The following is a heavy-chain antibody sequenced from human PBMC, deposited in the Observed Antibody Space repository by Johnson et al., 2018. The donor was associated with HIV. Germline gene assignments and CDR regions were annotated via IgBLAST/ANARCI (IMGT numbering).Heavy chain of an antibody. CDR3: ARDLGYSSSNDSFDI. CDR1: GFTFSSYW. V-gene: IGHV3-66*02. Sequence: VQLVESGGGLVQPGGSLRLSCAASGFTFSSYWMSWVRQAPGKGLEGVSVMYSGGSTDYADSVKGRFTISRDTSKNTLYLQMNSLRADDTAVYYCARDLGYSSSNDSFDIWGQGTMVTFSS. CDR2: MYSGGST. D-gene: IGHD6-13*01. J-gene: IGHJ3*02.